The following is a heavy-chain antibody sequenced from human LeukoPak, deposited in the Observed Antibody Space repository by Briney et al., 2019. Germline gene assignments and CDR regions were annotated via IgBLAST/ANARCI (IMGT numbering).Heavy chain of an antibody. CDR1: GYTFTNYG. Sequence: ASVKVSCKASGYTFTNYGISWVRQAPGQGLEWMGWISAYNGNTNYVQKFQGRVTMTTDTSTSTAYMELRSLRSDDTAVYFCARGVTIFGAVIQAFDHLGQGTLVTVSS. CDR3: ARGVTIFGAVIQAFDH. D-gene: IGHD3-3*01. J-gene: IGHJ4*02. V-gene: IGHV1-18*01. CDR2: ISAYNGNT.